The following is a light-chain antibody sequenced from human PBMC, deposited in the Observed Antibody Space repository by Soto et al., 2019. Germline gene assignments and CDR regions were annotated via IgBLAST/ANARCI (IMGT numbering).Light chain of an antibody. J-gene: IGKJ2*01. Sequence: EIVLTQSPGTLSLSPGERATLACRASQTVSSSYSAWYQQKPVQAPRLLIYGASSRATGIPDRFSGSGSGTDFTLTISRLEPEDFAVYYCQQYDSSPLLFTFGQRTKLEIK. V-gene: IGKV3-20*01. CDR1: QTVSSSY. CDR3: QQYDSSPLLFT. CDR2: GAS.